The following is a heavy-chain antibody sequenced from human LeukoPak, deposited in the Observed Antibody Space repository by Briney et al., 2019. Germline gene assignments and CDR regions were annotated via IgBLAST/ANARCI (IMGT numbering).Heavy chain of an antibody. Sequence: ASVKVSCKASGGTFSSYAISWVRQAPGQGLVWMGRIIPILGIANYAQKFQGRVTITADKSTSTAYMELSSLRSEDTAVYYCARDLSGMDVWGQGTTVTVSS. CDR2: IIPILGIA. CDR3: ARDLSGMDV. CDR1: GGTFSSYA. J-gene: IGHJ6*02. V-gene: IGHV1-69*04.